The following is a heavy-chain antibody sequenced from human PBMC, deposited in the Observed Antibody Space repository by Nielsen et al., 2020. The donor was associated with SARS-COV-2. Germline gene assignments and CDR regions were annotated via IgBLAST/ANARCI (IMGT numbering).Heavy chain of an antibody. CDR1: GFTFSNFG. J-gene: IGHJ4*02. CDR3: ARVGGYFGSGSYCDY. CDR2: IWYDGGYK. V-gene: IGHV3-33*01. Sequence: GGSLRLSCEASGFTFSNFGMHWVRQAPGKGLEWVAVIWYDGGYKYYADSVKGRFTISRDNSRNTLNLEMNSLRAEDTAVYYCARVGGYFGSGSYCDYWGQGVLVTVSS. D-gene: IGHD3-10*01.